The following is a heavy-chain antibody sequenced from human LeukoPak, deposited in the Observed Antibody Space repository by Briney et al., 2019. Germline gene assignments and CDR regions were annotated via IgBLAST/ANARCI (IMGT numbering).Heavy chain of an antibody. CDR2: ISYDGSNK. V-gene: IGHV3-30*18. Sequence: GGSLRLSCAASGFTFSSYGMHWVRQAPGKGLEWVAVISYDGSNKYYADSVKGRFTISRDNAKNSLYLQMNSLRAEDTAVYHCAKDNSGWYPGYFDYWGQGTLVTVSS. J-gene: IGHJ4*02. CDR1: GFTFSSYG. CDR3: AKDNSGWYPGYFDY. D-gene: IGHD6-19*01.